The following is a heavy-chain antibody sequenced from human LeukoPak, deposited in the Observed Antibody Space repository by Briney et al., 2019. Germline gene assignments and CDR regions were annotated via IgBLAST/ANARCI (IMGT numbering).Heavy chain of an antibody. CDR3: ARSSVVVAANGAFDI. D-gene: IGHD2-15*01. Sequence: SETLSLTCTVSGGSISSYYWSWFRQTPGKGLEWIGRIYTSGSTNYNPSLKSRVTMSVDTSKNQFSLKLSSVIAADTAVYYCARSSVVVAANGAFDIWGQGTMVTVSS. CDR2: IYTSGST. J-gene: IGHJ3*02. CDR1: GGSISSYY. V-gene: IGHV4-4*07.